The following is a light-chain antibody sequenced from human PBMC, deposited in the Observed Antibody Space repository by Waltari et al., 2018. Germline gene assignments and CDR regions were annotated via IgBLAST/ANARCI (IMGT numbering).Light chain of an antibody. Sequence: VVMTLSPLSLPVPLGQPASISCTSGPSLAHSDGTTHLNWFHQRPGQSPRRLVYKVSSRASGGPDRCSGSGSGTGYTLKSSRVEAEAVGVYYCMQGTHWTYTFGQGTRLDIK. CDR1: PSLAHSDGTTH. J-gene: IGKJ2*01. CDR2: KVS. V-gene: IGKV2-30*02. CDR3: MQGTHWTYT.